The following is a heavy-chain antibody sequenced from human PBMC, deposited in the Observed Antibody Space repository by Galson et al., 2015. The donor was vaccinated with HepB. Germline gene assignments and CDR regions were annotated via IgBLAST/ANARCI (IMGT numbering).Heavy chain of an antibody. CDR1: GYSFTSFW. V-gene: IGHV5-10-1*01. J-gene: IGHJ4*02. Sequence: QSGAEVKKPGESLTISCKGSGYSFTSFWINWVRQKPGEGLEWMGRINPTDSYTRYSPSFEGHVTMSADTSISTAYLQWSSLTASDTATYYCVRQNGGNWYWGDYWGQGTLVTVSS. CDR3: VRQNGGNWYWGDY. CDR2: INPTDSYT. D-gene: IGHD6-13*01.